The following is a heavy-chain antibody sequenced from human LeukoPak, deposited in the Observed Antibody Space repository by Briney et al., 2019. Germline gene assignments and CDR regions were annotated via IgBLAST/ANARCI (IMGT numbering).Heavy chain of an antibody. D-gene: IGHD2-2*01. Sequence: PGGSLRLSCAASGFTFSSYEMNWVRQAPGKGLEWVSYISSSGSTIYYADSVKGRFTISRDNAKNSLYLQMNSLRAEDTAVYYCATPRSTSCYECLDYWGQGTLVTVSS. CDR2: ISSSGSTI. J-gene: IGHJ4*02. CDR1: GFTFSSYE. CDR3: ATPRSTSCYECLDY. V-gene: IGHV3-48*03.